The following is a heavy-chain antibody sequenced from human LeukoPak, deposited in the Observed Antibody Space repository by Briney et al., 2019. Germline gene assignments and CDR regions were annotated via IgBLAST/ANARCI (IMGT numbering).Heavy chain of an antibody. CDR1: GGSISSYY. CDR2: IYYSGST. D-gene: IGHD6-19*01. Sequence: SETLSLTCTVSGGSISSYYWGWIRQPPGKGLEWIGSIYYSGSTYYNPSLKSRVTISVDTSKNQFSLKLSSVTAADTAVYYCARPRSGWYTFDYWGQGTLVTVSS. CDR3: ARPRSGWYTFDY. V-gene: IGHV4-39*07. J-gene: IGHJ4*02.